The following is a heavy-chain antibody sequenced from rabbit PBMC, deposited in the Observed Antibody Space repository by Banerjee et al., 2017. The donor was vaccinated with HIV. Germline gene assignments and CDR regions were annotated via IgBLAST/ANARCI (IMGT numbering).Heavy chain of an antibody. J-gene: IGHJ4*01. CDR3: ARDLAGVIGWNFNL. CDR1: GFSFSNGYV. V-gene: IGHV1S45*01. Sequence: QEQLVESGGDLVKPEGSLTLTCTASGFSFSNGYVMCWVRQAPGKGLEWIACMDVGGSSGITYYASWAKGRFTISKTSSTTVTLQMTSLTAADTATYFCARDLAGVIGWNFNLWGQGTLVTV. D-gene: IGHD4-1*01. CDR2: MDVGGSSGIT.